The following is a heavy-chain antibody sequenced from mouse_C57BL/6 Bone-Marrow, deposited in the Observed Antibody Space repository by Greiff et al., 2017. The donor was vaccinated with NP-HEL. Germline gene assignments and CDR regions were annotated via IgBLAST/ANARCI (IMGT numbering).Heavy chain of an antibody. CDR2: IWGGGST. J-gene: IGHJ4*01. D-gene: IGHD2-1*01. CDR1: GFSLTSYG. CDR3: AKHLYGNYEGGAMDY. V-gene: IGHV2-9*01. Sequence: VHLVESGPGLVAPSQSLSITCTVSGFSLTSYGVDWVRPPPGKGLEWLGVIWGGGSTNYNSALMSRLSISKDNSKSQVFLKMNSLQTDDTAMYYCAKHLYGNYEGGAMDYWGQGTSVTVSS.